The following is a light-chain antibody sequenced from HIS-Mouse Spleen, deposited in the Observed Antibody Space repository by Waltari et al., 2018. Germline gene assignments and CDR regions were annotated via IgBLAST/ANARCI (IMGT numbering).Light chain of an antibody. CDR3: YSTDSSGNHRV. Sequence: SYELTQPPSVSVSPGQTARITCSGDALPKKYAYWYQPKSGQAPVLVIYEDSKRPSGIPARFSGSSSGTMATLTISGAQVEDEADYYCYSTDSSGNHRVFGGGTKLTVL. V-gene: IGLV3-10*01. CDR1: ALPKKY. J-gene: IGLJ2*01. CDR2: EDS.